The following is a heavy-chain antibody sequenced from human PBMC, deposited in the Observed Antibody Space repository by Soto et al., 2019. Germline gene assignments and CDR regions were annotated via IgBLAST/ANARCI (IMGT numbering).Heavy chain of an antibody. J-gene: IGHJ6*02. V-gene: IGHV1-18*01. CDR2: ISANNGNT. CDR1: GYTFTSYG. CDR3: ARDDSSWYKGYYYGMDV. Sequence: ASVKVSCKASGYTFTSYGISWVRQAPGQGLEWMGIISANNGNTNYAQKIQGRVTITRDTSTSTVYMELSSLRSEDTAVYYCARDDSSWYKGYYYGMDVWGQGTTVTVSS. D-gene: IGHD6-13*01.